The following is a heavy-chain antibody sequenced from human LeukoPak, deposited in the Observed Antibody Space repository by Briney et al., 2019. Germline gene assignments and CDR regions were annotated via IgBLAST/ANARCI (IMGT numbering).Heavy chain of an antibody. CDR3: AKGHYVGNSEFLDN. CDR2: IYNDEGLE. Sequence: GGSLRLSCAASGFTFRSFGMYWVRQAPGKGLEWVALIYNDEGLENYLESVRGRFTISRDNSKNTLYLQMNSLRAEDTAVYYCAKGHYVGNSEFLDNWGQGTLVTVSS. J-gene: IGHJ4*02. V-gene: IGHV3-33*06. D-gene: IGHD4-23*01. CDR1: GFTFRSFG.